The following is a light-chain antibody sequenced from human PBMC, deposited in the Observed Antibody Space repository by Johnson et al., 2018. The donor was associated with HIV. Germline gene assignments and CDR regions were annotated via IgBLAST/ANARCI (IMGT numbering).Light chain of an antibody. V-gene: IGLV1-51*01. CDR2: DNN. CDR1: SSNIGNNY. J-gene: IGLJ1*01. Sequence: QSVLTQPPSVSAAPGQTVTISCSGSSSNIGNNYVSWYQQLPGTAPKLLIYDNNKRPSGIPDRFSGSKSGTSATLGITGLQTGDEADYYCGTWDGSLSAGAVFGTGTKVTVL. CDR3: GTWDGSLSAGAV.